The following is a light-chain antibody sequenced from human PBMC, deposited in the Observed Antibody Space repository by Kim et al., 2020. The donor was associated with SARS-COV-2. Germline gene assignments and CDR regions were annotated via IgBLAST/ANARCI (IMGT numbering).Light chain of an antibody. J-gene: IGKJ1*01. V-gene: IGKV1-17*01. CDR2: GAS. CDR3: LQHHAYPRT. Sequence: ASLGDRVTITCRASQGISSDLGWYQQKPGRAPTRLIYGASTLESGVPSRFSGSGSGTEFTLTISSLQPEDFATYYCLQHHAYPRTFGQGTKVDIK. CDR1: QGISSD.